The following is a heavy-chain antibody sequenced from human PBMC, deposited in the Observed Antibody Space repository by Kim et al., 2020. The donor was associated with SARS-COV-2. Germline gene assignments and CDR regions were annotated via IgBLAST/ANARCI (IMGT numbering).Heavy chain of an antibody. J-gene: IGHJ4*02. Sequence: LKRRVTISVDKSKDQLSLKLSSVTAADTAVYYCARVAVGYYYDSSGFDYWGQGTLVTVSS. D-gene: IGHD3-22*01. V-gene: IGHV4-4*02. CDR3: ARVAVGYYYDSSGFDY.